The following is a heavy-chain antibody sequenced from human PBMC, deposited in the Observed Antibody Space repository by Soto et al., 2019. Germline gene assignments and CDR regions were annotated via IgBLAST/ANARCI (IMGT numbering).Heavy chain of an antibody. V-gene: IGHV1-69*12. Sequence: QVQLVQSGAEVKKPGSSVKVSCKASGGTFSSYAISWVRQAPGQGLEWMGGIIPIFGTANYAQKFQGRVTITADESTSTAYMELSSLRSEDTAVYYCARADDYYDSSGNLSYYYYGMDVWGQGTTVTVSS. CDR2: IIPIFGTA. J-gene: IGHJ6*02. D-gene: IGHD3-22*01. CDR3: ARADDYYDSSGNLSYYYYGMDV. CDR1: GGTFSSYA.